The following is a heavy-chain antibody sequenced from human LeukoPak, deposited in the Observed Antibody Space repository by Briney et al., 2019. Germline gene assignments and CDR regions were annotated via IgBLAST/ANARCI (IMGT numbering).Heavy chain of an antibody. D-gene: IGHD5-18*01. CDR2: ISAYNGNT. CDR1: GYTFGNYG. V-gene: IGHV1-18*01. Sequence: ASVKVSCKAAGYTFGNYGIKWVRQAPGQGLEWMGWISAYNGNTNYAQKLQGRVTMTTDTSTNTAYMELRSLRSDDTAVYYCARGGQLWFSFDYWGQGTLVTVSS. CDR3: ARGGQLWFSFDY. J-gene: IGHJ4*02.